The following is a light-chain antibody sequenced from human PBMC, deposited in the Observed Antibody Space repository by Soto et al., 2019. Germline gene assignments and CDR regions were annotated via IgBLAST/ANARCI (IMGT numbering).Light chain of an antibody. CDR3: QQIYSTLWT. CDR1: QSISSY. Sequence: DIQMTQSPSSLSASVGDRVTITCRASQSISSYLNWYQQKPGKAPKLLIYAASSLQSGVPSRFSGSGSGTVFTLTISSLQPEDFATYYCQQIYSTLWTFGQGTKVDIK. J-gene: IGKJ1*01. V-gene: IGKV1-39*01. CDR2: AAS.